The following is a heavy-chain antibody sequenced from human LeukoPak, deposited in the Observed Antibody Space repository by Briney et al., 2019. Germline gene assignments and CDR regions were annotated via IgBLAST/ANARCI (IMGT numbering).Heavy chain of an antibody. Sequence: GASVKVSCKASGYTFTSYDINWVRQATGQGREGMGWMNPNSGNTGYAQKFQGRVTITRNTSISTAYMELSSLRSEDTAVYYCARGRYYDTPFDPWGQGTLVTVSS. V-gene: IGHV1-8*03. J-gene: IGHJ5*02. D-gene: IGHD3-22*01. CDR2: MNPNSGNT. CDR3: ARGRYYDTPFDP. CDR1: GYTFTSYD.